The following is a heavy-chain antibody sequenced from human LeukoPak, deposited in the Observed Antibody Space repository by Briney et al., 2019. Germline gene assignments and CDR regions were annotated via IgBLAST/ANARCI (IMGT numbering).Heavy chain of an antibody. CDR1: GFAVSNNH. V-gene: IGHV3-53*01. J-gene: IGHJ4*02. D-gene: IGHD2-15*01. CDR2: ISNSGTT. Sequence: GGSLRLSCAASGFAVSNNHVTWVRQAPGKGLEWVSVISNSGTTYYADSVRGRFTISRDNSKNTLYLQMNSLRAADTAVYYCATYCSGNNCYPGRKDYWGQGTLVTVSS. CDR3: ATYCSGNNCYPGRKDY.